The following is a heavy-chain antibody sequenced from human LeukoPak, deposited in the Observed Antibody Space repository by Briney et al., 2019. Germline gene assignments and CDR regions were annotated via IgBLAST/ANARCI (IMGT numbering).Heavy chain of an antibody. CDR1: GFTFSSYS. Sequence: PGGSLRLSCAASGFTFSSYSMNWVRQAPGKGLEGVSSISSSSSYIYYADSVKGRFTISRDNAKNSLYLQMNSLRAEDTAVYYCARGREYYGSGSYYNQHYYYYMDVWGKGTTVTVSS. J-gene: IGHJ6*03. CDR2: ISSSSSYI. V-gene: IGHV3-21*01. D-gene: IGHD3-10*01. CDR3: ARGREYYGSGSYYNQHYYYYMDV.